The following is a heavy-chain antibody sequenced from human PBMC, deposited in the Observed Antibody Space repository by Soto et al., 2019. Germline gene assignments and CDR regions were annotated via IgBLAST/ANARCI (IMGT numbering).Heavy chain of an antibody. D-gene: IGHD3-16*01. CDR2: IYNSGST. CDR1: GGSVSSHY. CDR3: ARAGTDDSVGY. V-gene: IGHV4-59*02. Sequence: PSVTLSLTCTDSGGSVSSHYWTWLRQPPGKGLEQMGYIYNSGSTYYDHSLKSRVSISEDTSRNQFTLKRSSVIAADTAVYCCARAGTDDSVGYWVQGSLFTVCS. J-gene: IGHJ4*02.